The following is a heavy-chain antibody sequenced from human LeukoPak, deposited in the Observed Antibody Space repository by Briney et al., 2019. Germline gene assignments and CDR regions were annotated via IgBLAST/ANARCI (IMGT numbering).Heavy chain of an antibody. CDR3: AQFLVDMLAFDF. V-gene: IGHV3-23*01. J-gene: IGHJ3*01. CDR2: IIGSGGRT. D-gene: IGHD5-12*01. Sequence: GGSMRLSCAASGFTFSIFAMSWVRQAQGKGMEWVSAIIGSGGRTYYADSVKGRFTIARDNSKKTLYMQMNRLRAEDTAVYYSAQFLVDMLAFDFWGQRTMV. CDR1: GFTFSIFA.